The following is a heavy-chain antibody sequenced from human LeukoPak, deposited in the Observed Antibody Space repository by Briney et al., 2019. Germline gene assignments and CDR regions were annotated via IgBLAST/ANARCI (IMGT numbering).Heavy chain of an antibody. V-gene: IGHV3-21*01. CDR2: ISSSSSYI. CDR1: GFTFSSYS. Sequence: GGSVRLSCAASGFTFSSYSMNWVRQAPGKGLEWVSSISSSSSYIYYADSVKGRFTISRDNAKNSLYLQMNSLRAEDTAVYYCARDLGSSSWYFDYWGQGTLVTVSS. J-gene: IGHJ4*02. CDR3: ARDLGSSSWYFDY. D-gene: IGHD6-13*01.